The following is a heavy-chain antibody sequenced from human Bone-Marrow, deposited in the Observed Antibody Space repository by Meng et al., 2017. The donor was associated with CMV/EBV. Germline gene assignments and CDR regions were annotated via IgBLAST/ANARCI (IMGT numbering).Heavy chain of an antibody. CDR2: ISSSGSTI. Sequence: GESLKISCAASGFTFRSYEMNWVRQAPGKGLEWLSYISSSGSTIYYADSVKGRFTVSRDNAKNSLYLQMNNLRAGDTAVYYCARDYNWLPEYWGQGTLVTVSS. J-gene: IGHJ1*01. CDR3: ARDYNWLPEY. D-gene: IGHD1-20*01. V-gene: IGHV3-48*03. CDR1: GFTFRSYE.